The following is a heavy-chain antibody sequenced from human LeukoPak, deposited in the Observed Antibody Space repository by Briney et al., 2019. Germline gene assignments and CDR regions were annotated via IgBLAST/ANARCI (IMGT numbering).Heavy chain of an antibody. CDR3: ARWMGGPDY. V-gene: IGHV4-34*01. J-gene: IGHJ4*02. CDR1: GGSVSSHY. D-gene: IGHD3-16*01. CDR2: INHSGST. Sequence: SETLSLTCTVSGGSVSSHYWSWIRQPPGKGLEWIGEINHSGSTNYNPSLKSRVTISVDTSKNQFSLKLSSVTAADTAVYYCARWMGGPDYWGQGTLVTVSS.